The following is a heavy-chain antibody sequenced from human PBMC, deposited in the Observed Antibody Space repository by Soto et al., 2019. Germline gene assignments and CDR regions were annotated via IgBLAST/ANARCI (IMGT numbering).Heavy chain of an antibody. Sequence: PGGSLRLSCSASGFTFSSYAMHWVRQAPGKGLEYVSAISSNGGSTYYADSVKGRFTISRDNSKNTLYLQMSSLRAEDTAVYYCVKDASGYCYGAYSYYCMDVWGQGITGTVSS. J-gene: IGHJ6*02. D-gene: IGHD5-18*01. CDR3: VKDASGYCYGAYSYYCMDV. CDR1: GFTFSSYA. V-gene: IGHV3-64D*06. CDR2: ISSNGGST.